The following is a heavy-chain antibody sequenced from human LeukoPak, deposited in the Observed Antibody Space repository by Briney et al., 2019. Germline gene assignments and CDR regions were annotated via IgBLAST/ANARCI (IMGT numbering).Heavy chain of an antibody. CDR3: ARGHSSGWYRPFDY. D-gene: IGHD6-19*01. CDR2: INHSGSN. V-gene: IGHV4-34*01. CDR1: GGSFSGYY. J-gene: IGHJ4*02. Sequence: SETLSLTCAVYGGSFSGYYWSWIRQPPGKGLEWIGEINHSGSNNYNPSLKSRVTMSVDTSKNQYSLKLSSVTAADTAVYYCARGHSSGWYRPFDYWGQGTLVTVSS.